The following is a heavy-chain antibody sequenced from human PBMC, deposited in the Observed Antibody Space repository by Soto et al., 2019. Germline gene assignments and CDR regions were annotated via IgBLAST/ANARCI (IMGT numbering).Heavy chain of an antibody. D-gene: IGHD3-22*01. V-gene: IGHV3-7*03. CDR2: IKQDGSEK. CDR1: GFTFSSYW. CDR3: ASTYYDSSGGPYDAFDI. Sequence: PGGSLRLSCAASGFTFSSYWMSWVRQAPGKGLEWVANIKQDGSEKYYVDSVKGRFTISRDNAKNSLYLQMNSLRAEDTAVYYCASTYYDSSGGPYDAFDIWGQGTMVTVSS. J-gene: IGHJ3*02.